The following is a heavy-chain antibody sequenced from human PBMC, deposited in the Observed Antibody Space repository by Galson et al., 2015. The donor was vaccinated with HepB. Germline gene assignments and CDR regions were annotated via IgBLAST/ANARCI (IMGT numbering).Heavy chain of an antibody. Sequence: SVKVSCKASGGTFSSYAISWVRQAPGQGLEWMGGIIPIFGTANYAQKFQGRVTITADKSTSTAYMELSSLRSEDTAVYYCARGSPVVVTANFDYWGQGTLVTVSS. J-gene: IGHJ4*02. CDR2: IIPIFGTA. CDR3: ARGSPVVVTANFDY. D-gene: IGHD2-21*02. V-gene: IGHV1-69*06. CDR1: GGTFSSYA.